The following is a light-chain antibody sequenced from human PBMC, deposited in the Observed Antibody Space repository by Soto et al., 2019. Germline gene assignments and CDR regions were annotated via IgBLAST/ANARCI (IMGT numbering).Light chain of an antibody. V-gene: IGKV1-9*01. CDR2: AAS. CDR3: QQSYSAPPL. J-gene: IGKJ1*01. CDR1: QGISSY. Sequence: DIQLTQSPSFLSASVGDRVTITCRASQGISSYLAWYQQKPGKAPKLLIYAASTLQSGVPSRFSGSGSGTEFTLTISSLQPEDFATYYRQQSYSAPPLFGHGTQVDIK.